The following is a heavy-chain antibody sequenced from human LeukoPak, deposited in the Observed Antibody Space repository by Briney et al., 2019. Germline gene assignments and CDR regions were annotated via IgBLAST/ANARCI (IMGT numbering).Heavy chain of an antibody. V-gene: IGHV1-2*02. D-gene: IGHD3-22*01. CDR3: ARGAHYHDSSEGYDY. J-gene: IGHJ4*02. CDR1: GYTFAAYY. CDR2: INPNSGGT. Sequence: GASAKVSCKASGYTFAAYYVHWVRQAPGQGLEWMGWINPNSGGTNYAQKFQGRVTMTRDTSISTAYMELSRLRSDDTAVYSCARGAHYHDSSEGYDYWGQGTLVTVSS.